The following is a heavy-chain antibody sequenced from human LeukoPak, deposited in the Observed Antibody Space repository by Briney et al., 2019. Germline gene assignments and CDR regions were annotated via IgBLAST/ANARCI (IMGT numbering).Heavy chain of an antibody. CDR3: ARGDIVVVPAAMSPMNY. CDR2: ISSSSSYI. Sequence: GGSLRLSCAASGFTFSDYYMSWIRQAPGKGLEWVSSISSSSSYIYYADSVKGRFTISRDNAKNSLYLQMNSLRAEDTAVYYCARGDIVVVPAAMSPMNYWGQGTLVTVSS. CDR1: GFTFSDYY. V-gene: IGHV3-21*01. J-gene: IGHJ4*02. D-gene: IGHD2-2*01.